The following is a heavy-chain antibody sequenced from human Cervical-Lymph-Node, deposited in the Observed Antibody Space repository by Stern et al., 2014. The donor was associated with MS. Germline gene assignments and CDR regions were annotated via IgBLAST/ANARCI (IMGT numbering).Heavy chain of an antibody. J-gene: IGHJ6*02. CDR2: MHTKSGNT. V-gene: IGHV1-8*01. CDR3: ARGLEELLWFDELSRFGWGIDV. D-gene: IGHD3-10*01. Sequence: VQLVQSGAEVKQPGASVKVSCKASGYTFTSYDINWVRQATGQGLAWMGWMHTKSGNTGYAQKFQGRVTMTSNTSISTAYMELSSLRSEDTAVYYCARGLEELLWFDELSRFGWGIDVWGQGTTVTVSS. CDR1: GYTFTSYD.